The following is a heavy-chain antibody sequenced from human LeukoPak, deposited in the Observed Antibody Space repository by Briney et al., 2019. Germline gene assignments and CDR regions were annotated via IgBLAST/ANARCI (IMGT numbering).Heavy chain of an antibody. CDR1: GFTFSSYA. D-gene: IGHD3-22*01. CDR3: ARGGSGYYNDAFDI. J-gene: IGHJ3*02. CDR2: ISYDGSNK. Sequence: GGSLRLSCAASGFTFSSYAMRWVRQAPGKGLEWVAVISYDGSNKYYADSVKGRFTISRDNSKNTLYLQMNSLRAEDKAVYYCARGGSGYYNDAFDIWGQGTMVTVSS. V-gene: IGHV3-30*01.